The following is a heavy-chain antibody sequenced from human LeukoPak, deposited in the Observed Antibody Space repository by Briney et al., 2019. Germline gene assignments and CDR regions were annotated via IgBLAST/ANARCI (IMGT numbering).Heavy chain of an antibody. D-gene: IGHD3-3*01. J-gene: IGHJ4*02. CDR3: ARGVLRFLEWSFFDY. Sequence: SETLSLTCTVSGGSISSGGYYWSWIRQHPGKGLEWIGYIYYSGSTYYNPSLKSRVTISVDTSKNQFSLKLSSVTAADTAVYYCARGVLRFLEWSFFDYWGQGTLVTVSS. CDR1: GGSISSGGYY. CDR2: IYYSGST. V-gene: IGHV4-31*03.